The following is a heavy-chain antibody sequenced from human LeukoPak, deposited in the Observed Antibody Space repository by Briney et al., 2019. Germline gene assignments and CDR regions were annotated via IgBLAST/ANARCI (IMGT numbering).Heavy chain of an antibody. CDR1: GFSFSSST. CDR2: IISYSSYI. J-gene: IGHJ5*02. CDR3: ARDYYLGIVDQ. V-gene: IGHV3-21*01. D-gene: IGHD7-27*01. Sequence: GGSLRLSCAASGFSFSSSTMHWVRQAPGKGLEWVSSIISYSSYIYYADSVKGRFTISRDNAKNSLFLQMDSLRVEDTAVYYCARDYYLGIVDQWGQGTRVTVSS.